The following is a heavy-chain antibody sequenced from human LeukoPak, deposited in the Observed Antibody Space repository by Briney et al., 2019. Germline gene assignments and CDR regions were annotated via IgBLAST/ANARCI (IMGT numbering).Heavy chain of an antibody. CDR1: GGSISSYY. Sequence: SETLSLTCTVSGGSISSYYWSWIRQPAGKGLEWIGRIYTSGSTNYNPSLKSRVTMSVDTSKNQFSLKLSSVTAADTAVYYCARQGKTPGSSVAFDIWGQGTMVTVSS. D-gene: IGHD4-23*01. CDR2: IYTSGST. V-gene: IGHV4-4*07. J-gene: IGHJ3*02. CDR3: ARQGKTPGSSVAFDI.